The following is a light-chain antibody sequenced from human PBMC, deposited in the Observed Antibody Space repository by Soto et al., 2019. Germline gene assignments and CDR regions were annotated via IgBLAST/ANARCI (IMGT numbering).Light chain of an antibody. V-gene: IGKV3-15*01. CDR2: GAS. CDR3: QQYNNWPRT. J-gene: IGKJ1*01. CDR1: QSVSSN. Sequence: EMVMTQSPATLSVSPGERATLSCRASQSVSSNLAWYQQKPGQAPRLLIYGASTRASGIPARFSGSGSGTEFTLPISSLQSEDFAVYYCQQYNNWPRTFGQGTKVEVK.